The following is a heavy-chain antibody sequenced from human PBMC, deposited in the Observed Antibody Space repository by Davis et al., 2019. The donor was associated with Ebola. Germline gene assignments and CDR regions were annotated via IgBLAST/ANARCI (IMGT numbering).Heavy chain of an antibody. J-gene: IGHJ6*02. CDR2: INHGGST. CDR3: ARVNGDYYYGMDV. Sequence: SETLSLTCAVYVGSFSDYYWSWIRQPPGKGLEWIGEINHGGSTKYNPSLGSRVTISVDTSKNQFFLKVTSVTAADTAVYYCARVNGDYYYGMDVWGQGTTVTVSS. CDR1: VGSFSDYY. D-gene: IGHD3-16*02. V-gene: IGHV4-34*01.